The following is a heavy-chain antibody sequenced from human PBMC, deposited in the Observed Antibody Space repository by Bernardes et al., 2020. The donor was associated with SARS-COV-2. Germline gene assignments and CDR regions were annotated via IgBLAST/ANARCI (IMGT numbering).Heavy chain of an antibody. Sequence: SETLSLTCAVYGESISGCQCCWMRQPPGPGLGWIWDINQCGSTNSNPSLKSRVTLSVDTSKNQFYLNLSSLTAADTAVYYCARGRHSVNMILVVIGFTVYFDYWGQGTLVTVSS. V-gene: IGHV4-34*01. J-gene: IGHJ4*02. CDR2: INQCGST. CDR3: ARGRHSVNMILVVIGFTVYFDY. CDR1: GESISGCQ. D-gene: IGHD2-8*02.